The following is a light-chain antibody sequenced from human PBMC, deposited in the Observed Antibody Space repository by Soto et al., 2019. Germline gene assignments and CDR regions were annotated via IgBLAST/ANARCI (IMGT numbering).Light chain of an antibody. CDR2: GAS. CDR3: QQYNNWPET. CDR1: QSVSSN. Sequence: EIGMTQSPATLSVSPAERATLSCRASQSVSSNLAWYQQKPGQAPRLLIYGASTRATGIPARFSGSGSGTEFTLTISSLQSEDFAVYYCQQYNNWPETFGQGTKVEIK. J-gene: IGKJ1*01. V-gene: IGKV3-15*01.